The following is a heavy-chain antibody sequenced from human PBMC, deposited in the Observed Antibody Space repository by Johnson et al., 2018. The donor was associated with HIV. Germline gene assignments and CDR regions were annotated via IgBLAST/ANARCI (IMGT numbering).Heavy chain of an antibody. J-gene: IGHJ3*02. V-gene: IGHV3-30*04. CDR1: GFTFSSYA. D-gene: IGHD1-1*01. CDR2: ISYDGRNK. Sequence: QVQLVESGGGVVQPGRSLRLSCAASGFTFSSYAMHWVRQAPGKGLEWVAVISYDGRNKYYADSVKGRFTISRDNSKNTRYLQMNSLRAEDTAVYSCAKDKQPGNGRYDALDIWGQGTTVIVSS. CDR3: AKDKQPGNGRYDALDI.